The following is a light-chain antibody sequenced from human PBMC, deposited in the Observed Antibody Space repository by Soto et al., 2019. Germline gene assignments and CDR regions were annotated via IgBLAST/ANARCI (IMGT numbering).Light chain of an antibody. J-gene: IGKJ1*01. CDR2: GAS. CDR3: QQYNQRPPWT. Sequence: EVVMTQSPATLSVSPGERATLSRRASQNIRSNLAWYQQKPGQAPRLLLYGASTRAAGILARFSGSGSETEFTLTISSLQSEDFAVYYCQQYNQRPPWTFGQGTKVDIK. CDR1: QNIRSN. V-gene: IGKV3-15*01.